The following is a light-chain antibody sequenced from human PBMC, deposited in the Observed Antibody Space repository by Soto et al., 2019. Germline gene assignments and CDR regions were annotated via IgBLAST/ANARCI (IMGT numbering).Light chain of an antibody. Sequence: EIVMTQSPATLSVSPGERATLSCRASQSVSSNLAWYQQKPGQAHRLLIYGASTRATGIPARFSGSGSGTEFTLTISSLQSEDFAFYYCQQYNNWWTFGQGTKVEIK. V-gene: IGKV3-15*01. CDR3: QQYNNWWT. CDR2: GAS. J-gene: IGKJ1*01. CDR1: QSVSSN.